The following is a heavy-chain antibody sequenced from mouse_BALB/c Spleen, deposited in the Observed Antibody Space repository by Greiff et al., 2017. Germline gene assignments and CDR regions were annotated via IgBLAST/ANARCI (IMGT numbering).Heavy chain of an antibody. D-gene: IGHD1-1*02. Sequence: EVQLVESGGGLVQPGGSLKLSCAASGFTFSSYTMSWVRQTPEKRLEWVAYISNGGGSTYYPDTVKGRFTISRDNAKNNLYLQMSSLKSEDTAMYYCARGVAVYAMDYWGQGTSVTVSS. CDR1: GFTFSSYT. J-gene: IGHJ4*01. CDR3: ARGVAVYAMDY. V-gene: IGHV5-12-2*01. CDR2: ISNGGGST.